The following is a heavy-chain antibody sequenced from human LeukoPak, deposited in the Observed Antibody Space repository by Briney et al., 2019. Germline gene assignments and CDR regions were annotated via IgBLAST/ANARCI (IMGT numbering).Heavy chain of an antibody. CDR1: GYTFTGYY. V-gene: IGHV1-2*02. CDR2: INPNSGGT. D-gene: IGHD3-16*02. CDR3: ASGTVRLGDLSLYNWFHP. Sequence: ASVTASCKASGYTFTGYYIHWVRQAPGQGLEWMGWINPNSGGTNYAQKFQGRVTMTRDTSISTAYMELSRLRSDDTAVYYCASGTVRLGDLSLYNWFHPWSQGTLVTVSS. J-gene: IGHJ5*02.